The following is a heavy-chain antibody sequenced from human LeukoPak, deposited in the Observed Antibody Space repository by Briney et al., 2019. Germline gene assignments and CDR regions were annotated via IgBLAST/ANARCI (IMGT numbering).Heavy chain of an antibody. Sequence: PSETLSLTCAVYGGSFSGYYWSWIRQPPGKGLEWIGEINHSGSTNYNPSLKSRVTISVDTSKNQFSLKLSSVTAADTAVYYCARVRNWYFDLWGRGTLVTVSS. V-gene: IGHV4-34*01. CDR1: GGSFSGYY. J-gene: IGHJ2*01. CDR3: ARVRNWYFDL. CDR2: INHSGST.